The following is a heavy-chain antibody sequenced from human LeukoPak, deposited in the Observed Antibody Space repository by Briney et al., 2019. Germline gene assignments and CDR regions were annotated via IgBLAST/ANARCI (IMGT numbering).Heavy chain of an antibody. D-gene: IGHD3-22*01. V-gene: IGHV4-4*08. Sequence: SETLSLTCAVYGGSFSGYYWSWNRQPPGKGLEWIGRIYTSGSTNYNPSLKSRVTISVDTSKNQFSLKLSSVTAADTAVYYCARDHTYYYDSSGYYYGLSYFDYWGQGTLVTVSS. CDR3: ARDHTYYYDSSGYYYGLSYFDY. J-gene: IGHJ4*02. CDR1: GGSFSGYY. CDR2: IYTSGST.